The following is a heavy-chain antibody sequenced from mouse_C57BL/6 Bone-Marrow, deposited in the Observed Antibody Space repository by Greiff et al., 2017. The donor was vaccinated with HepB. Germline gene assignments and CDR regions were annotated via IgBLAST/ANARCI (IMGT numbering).Heavy chain of an antibody. CDR1: GFTFSDYY. V-gene: IGHV5-16*01. CDR3: ARDGYYAMYY. J-gene: IGHJ4*01. CDR2: INYDGSST. Sequence: EVMLVESEGGLVQPGSSMKLSCTASGFTFSDYYMAWVRQVPEKGLEWVAIINYDGSSTYYLDSLKSRFIISRDNAKNILYLQMSRLKSEDTATEYCARDGYYAMYYWGQGTSVTVSS.